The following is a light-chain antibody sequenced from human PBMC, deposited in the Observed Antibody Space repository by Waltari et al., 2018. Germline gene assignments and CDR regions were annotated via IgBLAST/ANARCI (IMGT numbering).Light chain of an antibody. CDR2: QNS. V-gene: IGLV1-47*01. Sequence: QSVLSQPPAASGTPGQRVIISCSGTSSNIAINYVYWYQQLPGMAPKLLIYQNSQRPSGGPDRFSGSKSGTSASLAISGLRSEDEADYYCSAWDDSLSAWVFGGGTKLTVL. CDR3: SAWDDSLSAWV. CDR1: SSNIAINY. J-gene: IGLJ3*02.